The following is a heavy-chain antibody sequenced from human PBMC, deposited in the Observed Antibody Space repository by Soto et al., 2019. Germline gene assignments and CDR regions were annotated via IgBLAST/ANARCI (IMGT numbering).Heavy chain of an antibody. V-gene: IGHV1-8*01. CDR3: ARGRNGMDV. Sequence: QVQLVQSGAEVKKPGASVKVSCKASGDTFTNDDIKWVRQATGQGLEWMGWMNPNSGNTGYAQKFQGRGTMTRNTSISTAYMERSSLRSEDTAVYYCARGRNGMDVWGQGPTVTVSS. CDR2: MNPNSGNT. J-gene: IGHJ6*02. CDR1: GDTFTNDD.